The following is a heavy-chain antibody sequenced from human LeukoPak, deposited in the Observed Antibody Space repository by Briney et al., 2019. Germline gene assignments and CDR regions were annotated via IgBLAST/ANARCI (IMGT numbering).Heavy chain of an antibody. J-gene: IGHJ4*02. CDR1: GYTFTSYY. CDR3: ASAVAGMGDYFDY. D-gene: IGHD6-19*01. CDR2: INPSGGST. V-gene: IGHV1-46*01. Sequence: ASVKVSCKASGYTFTSYYMHWVRQAPGQGLEWMGIINPSGGSTSYAQKFQGRVAMTRDTSTSTVYMELSSLRSEDTAVYYCASAVAGMGDYFDYWGQGTLVTVSS.